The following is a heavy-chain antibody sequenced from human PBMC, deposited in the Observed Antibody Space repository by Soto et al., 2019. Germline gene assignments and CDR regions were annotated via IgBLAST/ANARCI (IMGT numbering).Heavy chain of an antibody. CDR3: ARVVHYYGSGSYYFDY. Sequence: ASETLSLTCTVSGGSISSGGYYWSWIRQHPGKGLEWIGYIYYSGSTYYNPSLKSRVTISVDTSKNQFSLKLSSVTAADTAVYYCARVVHYYGSGSYYFDYWGQGTLVTVSS. CDR1: GGSISSGGYY. V-gene: IGHV4-31*03. J-gene: IGHJ4*02. CDR2: IYYSGST. D-gene: IGHD3-10*01.